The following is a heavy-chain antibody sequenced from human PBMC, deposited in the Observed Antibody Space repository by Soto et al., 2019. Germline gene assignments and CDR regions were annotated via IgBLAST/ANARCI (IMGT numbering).Heavy chain of an antibody. V-gene: IGHV1-18*01. CDR1: GYTFTSYG. D-gene: IGHD5-18*01. CDR2: ISAYNGNT. J-gene: IGHJ6*02. CDR3: ARLNSLSTYYYYGMDV. Sequence: ASVKVSCKASGYTFTSYGISWVRQAPGQGLEWVGWISAYNGNTNYAQKLQGRVTMTTDTSTSTAYMELRSLRSDDTAVYYCARLNSLSTYYYYGMDVWGQGTTVTVSS.